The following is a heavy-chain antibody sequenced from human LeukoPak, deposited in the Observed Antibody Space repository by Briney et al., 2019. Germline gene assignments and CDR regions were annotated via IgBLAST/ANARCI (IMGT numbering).Heavy chain of an antibody. CDR2: INSDGRST. CDR3: ASASAYYFDSSGSDYHYYGMEV. J-gene: IGHJ6*02. D-gene: IGHD3-22*01. V-gene: IGHV3-74*01. CDR1: GFTFSNYW. Sequence: GGSLRLSCAASGFTFSNYWMHWVRQAPGKGLVWVSRINSDGRSTSYADSVKGRFTISRDNAKNTLYLQMNSLRAEDTAVYYCASASAYYFDSSGSDYHYYGMEVWGQGTTVTVSS.